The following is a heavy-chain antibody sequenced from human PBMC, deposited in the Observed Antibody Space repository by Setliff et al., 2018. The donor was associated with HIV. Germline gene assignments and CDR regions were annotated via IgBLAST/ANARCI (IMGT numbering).Heavy chain of an antibody. V-gene: IGHV3-74*01. CDR2: INSDGRST. CDR3: TRDPYNFWSGFSYYYHMDV. J-gene: IGHJ6*03. D-gene: IGHD3-3*01. CDR1: GFTFSSYW. Sequence: LRLSCATSGFTFSSYWMHWVRQAPGKGLQWIARINSDGRSTDYAESVKGRFTISKDTARNTLYLQMNTVTAEDTAVYYCTRDPYNFWSGFSYYYHMDVWGKGTTVTVSS.